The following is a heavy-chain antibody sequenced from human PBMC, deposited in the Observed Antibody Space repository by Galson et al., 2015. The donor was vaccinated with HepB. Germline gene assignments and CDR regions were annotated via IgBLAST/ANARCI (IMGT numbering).Heavy chain of an antibody. CDR1: GGSISSYY. CDR2: IYYSGST. D-gene: IGHD6-19*01. V-gene: IGHV4-59*08. CDR3: ARHGNSSGWYGWWYFDL. Sequence: TLSLTCTVSGGSISSYYWSWIRQPPGKGLEWIGYIYYSGSTNYNPSLKSRVTISVDTSKNQFSLKLSSVTAADTAVYYCARHGNSSGWYGWWYFDLWGRGTLVTVSS. J-gene: IGHJ2*01.